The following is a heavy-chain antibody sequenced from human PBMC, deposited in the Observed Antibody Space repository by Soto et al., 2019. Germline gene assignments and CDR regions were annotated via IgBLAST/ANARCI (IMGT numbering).Heavy chain of an antibody. CDR1: RGTFSSYT. V-gene: IGHV1-69*08. D-gene: IGHD5-12*01. CDR3: ARDSGDGYNSVDY. J-gene: IGHJ4*02. CDR2: IIPILGIA. Sequence: QVQLVQSGAEVKKPGSSVKVSCKASRGTFSSYTISWVRQAPGQGLEWMGRIIPILGIANYAQKFQGRVTITADKSTSTAYMELSSLRSEDTAVYYCARDSGDGYNSVDYWGQGTLVTVSS.